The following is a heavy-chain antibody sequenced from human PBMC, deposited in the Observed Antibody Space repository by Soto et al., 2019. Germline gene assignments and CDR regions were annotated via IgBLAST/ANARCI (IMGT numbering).Heavy chain of an antibody. V-gene: IGHV4-39*01. CDR1: VGSISSSSYY. J-gene: IGHJ4*02. D-gene: IGHD5-18*01. CDR2: IYYSGST. CDR3: ARLPIQLWPTWRAD. Sequence: QLQLQESGPGLVKPSETLSLTCTVSVGSISSSSYYWGWIRQPPGKGLEWIGSIYYSGSTYYNPSLKSRVTRSVDTSKNQFSLKLSSVTAADTAVYYCARLPIQLWPTWRADWGQGTLVTVSS.